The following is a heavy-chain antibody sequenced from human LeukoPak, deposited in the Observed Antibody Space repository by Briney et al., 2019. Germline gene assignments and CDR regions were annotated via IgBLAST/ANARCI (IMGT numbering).Heavy chain of an antibody. CDR1: GGFNTHYY. Sequence: KTSETLSLTCSVSGGFNTHYYWSWVRQPPGKGLEWIGEIYHSGSTNYNPSLKSRVTISVDKSKNQFSLKLSSVTAADTAVYYCARVGRPLGIDYWGQGTLVTVSS. CDR2: IYHSGST. J-gene: IGHJ4*02. D-gene: IGHD7-27*01. CDR3: ARVGRPLGIDY. V-gene: IGHV4-4*02.